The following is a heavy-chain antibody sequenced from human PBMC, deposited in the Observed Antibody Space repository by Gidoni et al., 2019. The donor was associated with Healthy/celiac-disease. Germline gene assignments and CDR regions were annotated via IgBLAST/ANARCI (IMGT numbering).Heavy chain of an antibody. CDR1: GFTFSSSA. V-gene: IGHV3-23*01. J-gene: IGHJ6*02. D-gene: IGHD3-3*01. CDR2: ISGSGGST. CDR3: AKENEYDFWSGSYGMDV. Sequence: EVQLLESGGGLVQPGGSLRLSCAASGFTFSSSAMSWVRQAPGKGLEWVSAISGSGGSTYYADSVKGRFTISRDNSKNTLYLQMNSLRAEDTAVYYCAKENEYDFWSGSYGMDVWGQGTTVTVSS.